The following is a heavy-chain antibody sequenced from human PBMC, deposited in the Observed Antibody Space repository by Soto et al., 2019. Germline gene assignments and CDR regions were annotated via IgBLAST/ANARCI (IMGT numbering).Heavy chain of an antibody. CDR1: GFTFSSYG. V-gene: IGHV3-33*01. J-gene: IGHJ6*02. CDR3: ARGRIIPKYSSWYFVGGYYYYYGMDV. D-gene: IGHD6-13*01. CDR2: IWYDGSNK. Sequence: QVQLVESGGGVVQPGRSLRLSCAASGFTFSSYGMHWVRQAPGKGLEWVAVIWYDGSNKYYADSVKGRFTISRDNSKNTLYLQMNSLRAEDTAVYYCARGRIIPKYSSWYFVGGYYYYYGMDVWGQGTTVTVSS.